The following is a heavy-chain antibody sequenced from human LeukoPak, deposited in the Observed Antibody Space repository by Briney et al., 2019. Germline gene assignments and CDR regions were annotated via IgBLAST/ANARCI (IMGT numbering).Heavy chain of an antibody. J-gene: IGHJ6*02. D-gene: IGHD6-19*01. V-gene: IGHV3-53*01. CDR2: IHGAGST. Sequence: PGGSPRLSCAASEFTVSSNYMSWVRQAPGKGLEWVSVIHGAGSTYYADSVKGRFNISRDSSKNTLYLQMNSLRVEDTAVYYCAIHSSGWYIYYYGMDVWGQGTTVTVSS. CDR3: AIHSSGWYIYYYGMDV. CDR1: EFTVSSNY.